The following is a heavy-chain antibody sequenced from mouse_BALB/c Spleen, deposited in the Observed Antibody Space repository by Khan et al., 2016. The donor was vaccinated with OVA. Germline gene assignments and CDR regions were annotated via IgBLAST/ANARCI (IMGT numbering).Heavy chain of an antibody. Sequence: EVQLVASGGDLVKPGGSLKLSCAASGFTFSVYSMSWVRQTPDKRLEWVATISSDGTYTYYPDSVKGRFTISRDNAKNTLFLQMISLKSEDTAMYYCASHLTGSFAYWGQGTLVTVSA. CDR1: GFTFSVYS. V-gene: IGHV5-6*01. J-gene: IGHJ3*01. CDR2: ISSDGTYT. CDR3: ASHLTGSFAY. D-gene: IGHD4-1*01.